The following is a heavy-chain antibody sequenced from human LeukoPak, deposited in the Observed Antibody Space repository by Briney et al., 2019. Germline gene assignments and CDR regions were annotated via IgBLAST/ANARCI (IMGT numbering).Heavy chain of an antibody. D-gene: IGHD3-10*01. J-gene: IGHJ3*02. Sequence: ASVKVSCKASGYTFTSYDINWGRPATGQGLEWMGWMNPNSGNTGYAQKFQGRVTITRNTSISTAYMELSSLRSEDTAVYYCAREWSGGAFDIWGQGTMVTVSS. CDR2: MNPNSGNT. CDR3: AREWSGGAFDI. CDR1: GYTFTSYD. V-gene: IGHV1-8*03.